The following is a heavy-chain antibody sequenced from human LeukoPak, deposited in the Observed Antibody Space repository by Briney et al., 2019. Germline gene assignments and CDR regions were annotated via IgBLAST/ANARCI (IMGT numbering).Heavy chain of an antibody. D-gene: IGHD5/OR15-5a*01. CDR3: VKDIGLLSHYGMDV. J-gene: IGHJ6*02. CDR1: GFTFDDYA. Sequence: GGSLRLSCAASGFTFDDYAMHWVRQAPGRGLEWVSGISWNSGSIGYADSVKGRFTISRDNAKNSLYLQMNSLRAEDTALYYCVKDIGLLSHYGMDVWGQGTTVTVSS. V-gene: IGHV3-9*01. CDR2: ISWNSGSI.